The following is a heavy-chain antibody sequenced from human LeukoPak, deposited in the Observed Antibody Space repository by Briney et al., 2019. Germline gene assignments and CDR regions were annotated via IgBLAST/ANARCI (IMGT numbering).Heavy chain of an antibody. V-gene: IGHV1-69*04. CDR2: IIPILGIA. Sequence: ASVKVSCKASGGTFSSYAISWVRQAPGQGLEWMGRIIPILGIANYAQKSQGRVTITADKSTSTAYMELSSLRSEDTAVYYCARGRHRHYYGSGSYSFDYWGQGTLVTVSS. J-gene: IGHJ4*02. D-gene: IGHD3-10*01. CDR1: GGTFSSYA. CDR3: ARGRHRHYYGSGSYSFDY.